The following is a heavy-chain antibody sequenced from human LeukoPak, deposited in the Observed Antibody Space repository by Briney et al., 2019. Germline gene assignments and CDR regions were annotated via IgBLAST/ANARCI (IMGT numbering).Heavy chain of an antibody. V-gene: IGHV3-66*01. D-gene: IGHD4-17*01. CDR1: GFTVSSNY. Sequence: GGSLRLSCAASGFTVSSNYMSWVRQAPGKGLEWVSVIYSGGSTYYADSVKGRFTISRDNAKNSLYLQMNSLRAEDTAVYYCAREGLRTTVTTTPRGSFDYWGQGTLVTVSS. CDR2: IYSGGST. CDR3: AREGLRTTVTTTPRGSFDY. J-gene: IGHJ4*02.